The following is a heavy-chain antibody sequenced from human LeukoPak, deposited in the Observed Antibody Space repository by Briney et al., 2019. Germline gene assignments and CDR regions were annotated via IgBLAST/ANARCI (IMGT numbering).Heavy chain of an antibody. CDR2: IYSGGST. CDR1: GFTVGSNY. V-gene: IGHV3-53*01. CDR3: ASSSRRALDY. D-gene: IGHD6-19*01. J-gene: IGHJ4*02. Sequence: GGSLRLSCAASGFTVGSNYMSWVRQAPGKGLEWVSVIYSGGSTSYADSVKGRFTISRDNSKNTLYLQMNSLRAEDTAVYYCASSSRRALDYWGQGTLVTVSS.